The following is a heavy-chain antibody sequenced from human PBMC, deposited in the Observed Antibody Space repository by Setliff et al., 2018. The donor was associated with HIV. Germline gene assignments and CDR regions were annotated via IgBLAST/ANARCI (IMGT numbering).Heavy chain of an antibody. CDR1: IGSISSYY. CDR2: IYTNGNT. V-gene: IGHV4-4*07. D-gene: IGHD3-16*01. J-gene: IGHJ4*02. Sequence: SETLSLTCNVSIGSISSYYWNWIRQPAGTGLQWIGRIYTNGNTNYSPSLKSRVTVSADTSKNQFSLKLTSVTAADTAVYYCARGDPFTDFDSWGQGTLVTVSS. CDR3: ARGDPFTDFDS.